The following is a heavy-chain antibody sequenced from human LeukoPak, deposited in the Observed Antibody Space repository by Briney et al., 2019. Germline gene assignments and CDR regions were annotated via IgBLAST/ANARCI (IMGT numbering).Heavy chain of an antibody. Sequence: AGGSLRLSCAASGFTFSSHWMNWVRQAPGKGLEWVANIKQGGGERNYVDSAKGRFTISRDDAKNSLYLQMNSLRAEDTAIYYCARGPAYGGRTDYLDYWGQATLVTVSS. CDR2: IKQGGGER. D-gene: IGHD4-23*01. V-gene: IGHV3-7*03. J-gene: IGHJ4*02. CDR1: GFTFSSHW. CDR3: ARGPAYGGRTDYLDY.